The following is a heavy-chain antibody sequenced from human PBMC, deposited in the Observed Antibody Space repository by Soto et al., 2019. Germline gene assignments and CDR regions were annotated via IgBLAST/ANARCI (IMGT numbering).Heavy chain of an antibody. CDR2: ISGSGGST. V-gene: IGHV3-23*04. CDR3: AKVGYYDSSGHNWFDP. Sequence: VQLVESGGGVVQPGRSLRLSCAASGFTFSSYGMHWVRQAPGKGLEWVSAISGSGGSTYYADSVKGRFTISRDNSKNTLYLQMNSLRADDTAVYYCAKVGYYDSSGHNWFDPWGQGTLVTVSS. D-gene: IGHD3-22*01. CDR1: GFTFSSYG. J-gene: IGHJ5*02.